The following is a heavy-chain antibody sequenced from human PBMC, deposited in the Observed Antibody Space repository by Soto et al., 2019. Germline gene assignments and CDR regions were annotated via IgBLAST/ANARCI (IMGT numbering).Heavy chain of an antibody. D-gene: IGHD2-2*01. CDR2: ISGSGGST. CDR1: GFTFSSYA. CDR3: AKTHCSSTSCYSEIRYGMDV. V-gene: IGHV3-23*01. J-gene: IGHJ6*02. Sequence: GGSLRLSCAASGFTFSSYAMSWVRQAPGKGLEWVSAISGSGGSTYYADSVKGRFTISRDNSKNTLYLQMNSLRAEDTAVYYCAKTHCSSTSCYSEIRYGMDVWGQGTTVTVSS.